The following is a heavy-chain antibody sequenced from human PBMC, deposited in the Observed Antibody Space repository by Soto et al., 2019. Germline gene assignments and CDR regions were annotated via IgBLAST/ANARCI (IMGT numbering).Heavy chain of an antibody. D-gene: IGHD6-25*01. Sequence: PSETLSLTCSVSGGSINTVGYYWTWIRQQPGKGLVWIGYIYYSGSRDYNSSLKSRVSMSVDASKNQFSLNLTSVTAADTAVYYCAKESGGYDSSTRYGLDVWGQGTTVTVS. CDR3: AKESGGYDSSTRYGLDV. CDR2: IYYSGSR. CDR1: GGSINTVGYY. J-gene: IGHJ6*02. V-gene: IGHV4-31*03.